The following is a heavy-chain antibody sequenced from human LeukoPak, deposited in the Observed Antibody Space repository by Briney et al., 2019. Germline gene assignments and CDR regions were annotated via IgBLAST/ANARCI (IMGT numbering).Heavy chain of an antibody. J-gene: IGHJ3*02. CDR1: GGSISSGSYY. CDR2: IDTIGST. Sequence: TSETLSLTCTVSGGSISSGSYYWGWIRQPAGKGLEWIGHIDTIGSTNYNPSLKSRVTISVDTSKNQFSLKLSSVTAADTAVYYCARESEGATVTNTYGAFDIWGPGTMVTVSS. D-gene: IGHD4-17*01. CDR3: ARESEGATVTNTYGAFDI. V-gene: IGHV4-61*09.